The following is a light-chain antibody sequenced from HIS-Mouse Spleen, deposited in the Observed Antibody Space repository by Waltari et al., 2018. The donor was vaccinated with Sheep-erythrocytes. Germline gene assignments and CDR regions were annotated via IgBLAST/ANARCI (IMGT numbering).Light chain of an antibody. CDR3: LQHVNFPWT. CDR2: EAT. V-gene: IGKV5-2*01. CDR1: QDIDVD. J-gene: IGKJ1*01. Sequence: ETTLTQPPAFMSATPGDKFNIPCKASQDIDVDTNWYQKKPGETSIFSIQEATPHVTGIPPRFSGSGYDTDFTLSLNNIESEDAAYYVCLQHVNFPWTFGQGTKVEIK.